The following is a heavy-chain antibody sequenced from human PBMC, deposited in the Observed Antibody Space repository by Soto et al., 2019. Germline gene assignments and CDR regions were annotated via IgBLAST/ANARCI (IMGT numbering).Heavy chain of an antibody. CDR2: IYYSGST. V-gene: IGHV4-39*01. CDR1: GGSISSSSYY. CDR3: ARHRPVGFVAYDFWSGYNWFDP. Sequence: SETLSLTCTVSGGSISSSSYYWGWIRQPPGKGLEWIGSIYYSGSTYYNPSLKSRVTISVDTSKNQFSLKLSSVTAADTAVYYCARHRPVGFVAYDFWSGYNWFDPSGQGTLVTVSS. D-gene: IGHD3-3*01. J-gene: IGHJ5*02.